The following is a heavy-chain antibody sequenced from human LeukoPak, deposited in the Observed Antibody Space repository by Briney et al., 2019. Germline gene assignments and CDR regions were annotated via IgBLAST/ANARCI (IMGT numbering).Heavy chain of an antibody. V-gene: IGHV3-23*01. J-gene: IGHJ4*02. CDR1: GFRFSSYA. Sequence: GGSLRLACAASGFRFSSYAMSWVRQAPGKGLEWVSTISGSGGSTYYADSVKGRFTISRDNSKNTLYLQMNSLRAADTAVYYCARDLGAAENYWGQGTLVTVSS. D-gene: IGHD6-13*01. CDR3: ARDLGAAENY. CDR2: ISGSGGST.